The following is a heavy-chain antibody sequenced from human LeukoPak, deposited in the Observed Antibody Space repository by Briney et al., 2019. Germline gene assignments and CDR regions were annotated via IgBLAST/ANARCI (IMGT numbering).Heavy chain of an antibody. CDR2: IKQDESEK. CDR3: ARDRAATYESAYYCDSSGYYYGWFDP. CDR1: GFTFSSYW. J-gene: IGHJ5*02. V-gene: IGHV3-7*01. Sequence: GGSLRLSCAASGFTFSSYWMSWVRQAPGKGLEWVANIKQDESEKYYVDSVKGRFTISRDNAKNSLYLQMNSLRAEDTAVYYCARDRAATYESAYYCDSSGYYYGWFDPRGQGTLVTVSS. D-gene: IGHD3-22*01.